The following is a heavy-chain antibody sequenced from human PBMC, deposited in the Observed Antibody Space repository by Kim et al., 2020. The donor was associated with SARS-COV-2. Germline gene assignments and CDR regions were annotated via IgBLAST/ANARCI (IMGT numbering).Heavy chain of an antibody. D-gene: IGHD3-10*01. J-gene: IGHJ4*02. Sequence: GGSLRLSCAASGFTFINFWLTWVRQAPGKGLEWVANIKQDGSEKYYVDSVKGRFTISRDNAKNSLYLQMNSLRAEDTALYFCARLRYFGSGSFNMDYWGQGTLVTVSA. V-gene: IGHV3-7*01. CDR1: GFTFINFW. CDR2: IKQDGSEK. CDR3: ARLRYFGSGSFNMDY.